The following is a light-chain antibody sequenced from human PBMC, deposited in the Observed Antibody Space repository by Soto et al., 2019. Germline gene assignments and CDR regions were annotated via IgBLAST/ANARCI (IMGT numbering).Light chain of an antibody. CDR3: QQYHNYPFT. J-gene: IGKJ3*01. CDR2: KAS. Sequence: DIQMTQAPSTLSASVGDRLSITCRASQSITNWLAWYQQKPGKAPKLLIYKASSLQSEVPSRFSGSASGPEFTLTISSLQPDDFATYYCQQYHNYPFTFGPGTKVYIK. V-gene: IGKV1-5*03. CDR1: QSITNW.